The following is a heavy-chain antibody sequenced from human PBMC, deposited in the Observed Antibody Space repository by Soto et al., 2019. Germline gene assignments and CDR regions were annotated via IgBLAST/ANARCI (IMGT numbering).Heavy chain of an antibody. CDR1: GFTFSSYA. D-gene: IGHD3-16*02. J-gene: IGHJ2*01. Sequence: EVQLLESGGGLVQPGGSLRLSCAASGFTFSSYAMTWVRQAPGKGLEWVSGISSGGGSTYYADSVKGRFTISRDKSKTTLYLQMDSLRAEDTAIYYCAKEDQGYIWGSYRNWYFDLWGRGTLVAVSS. CDR2: ISSGGGST. CDR3: AKEDQGYIWGSYRNWYFDL. V-gene: IGHV3-23*01.